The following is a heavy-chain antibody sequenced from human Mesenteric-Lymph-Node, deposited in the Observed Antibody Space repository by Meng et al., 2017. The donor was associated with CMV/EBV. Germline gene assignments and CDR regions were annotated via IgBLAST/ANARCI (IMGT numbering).Heavy chain of an antibody. Sequence: GGSLRLSCAASGFTVSSNYMSWVRQAPGKGLEWVSVIYSGGNTHYADSVEARFTISRDNSKNTLYLQMNSLRAEDTAVYYCARADVLLWFGESDYWGQGTLVTVSS. CDR3: ARADVLLWFGESDY. CDR2: IYSGGNT. D-gene: IGHD3-10*01. J-gene: IGHJ4*02. V-gene: IGHV3-53*01. CDR1: GFTVSSNY.